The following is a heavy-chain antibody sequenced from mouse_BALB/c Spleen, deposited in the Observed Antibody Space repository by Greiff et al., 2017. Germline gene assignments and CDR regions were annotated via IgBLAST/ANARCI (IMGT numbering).Heavy chain of an antibody. CDR2: IDPSDSYT. Sequence: QVQLQQSGAELVKPGASVKLSCKASGYTFTSYWMHWVKQRPGQGLEWIGEIDPSDSYTNYNQKFKGKATLTVDKSSSTAYMQLSSLTSEDSAVYYCARPTASWFAYWGQGTLVTVSA. V-gene: IGHV1-69*02. CDR1: GYTFTSYW. J-gene: IGHJ3*01. D-gene: IGHD1-2*01. CDR3: ARPTASWFAY.